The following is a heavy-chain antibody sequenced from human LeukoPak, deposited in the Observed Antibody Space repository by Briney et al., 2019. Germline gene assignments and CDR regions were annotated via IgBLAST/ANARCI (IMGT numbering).Heavy chain of an antibody. V-gene: IGHV3-21*01. CDR3: ARDRGDGYNIDFYFDY. CDR1: GFTFSSYS. D-gene: IGHD5-24*01. CDR2: ISSSSSYI. Sequence: PGGSLRLSCAASGFTFSSYSMNWVRQAPGKGLEWVSSISSSSSYIYYADSVTGRFTISRDNAKNSLYLQMNSLRAEDTAVYYCARDRGDGYNIDFYFDYWGQGTLVTVSS. J-gene: IGHJ4*02.